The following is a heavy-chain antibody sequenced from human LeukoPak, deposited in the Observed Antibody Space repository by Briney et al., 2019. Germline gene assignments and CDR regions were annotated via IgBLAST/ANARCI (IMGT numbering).Heavy chain of an antibody. CDR3: AREGTGDGSSTSCYEDAFDI. J-gene: IGHJ3*02. CDR1: GYTFTRYD. CDR2: INPKSGNT. D-gene: IGHD2-2*01. Sequence: ASVKVSCKASGYTFTRYDSNWVGQATGQGLEWMGWINPKSGNTGYVQKFQGRVILTRSTSISTAYMDLSSLRSEETAVYYCAREGTGDGSSTSCYEDAFDIWGQGTMVTVSS. V-gene: IGHV1-8*01.